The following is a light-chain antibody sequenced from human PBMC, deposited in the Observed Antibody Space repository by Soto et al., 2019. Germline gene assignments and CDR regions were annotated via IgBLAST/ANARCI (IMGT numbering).Light chain of an antibody. J-gene: IGKJ4*01. CDR1: QSVSSY. V-gene: IGKV3-11*01. CDR2: DAS. CDR3: PQRSNWLT. Sequence: EIVLTQSPATLSLSPGERATLSCRASQSVSSYLAWYQQKPGQAPRLLIYDASSRATCIPARFSGSGSGTDFTLTISSLEPEDFAVYYCPQRSNWLTFGGGTKLEIK.